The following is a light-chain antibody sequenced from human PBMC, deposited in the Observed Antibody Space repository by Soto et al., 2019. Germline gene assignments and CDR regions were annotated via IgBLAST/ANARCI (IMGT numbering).Light chain of an antibody. Sequence: EIALTQSPGTLSLSPGERATLSCMASQSVSSSYLAWYQQKPGQAPRLLIYGAYSRATGSPDRFSGSGSGTDLTLTISSLEPEDFALYYCQQYGSSPYTFGQGTKLEIK. CDR3: QQYGSSPYT. CDR2: GAY. CDR1: QSVSSSY. V-gene: IGKV3-20*01. J-gene: IGKJ2*01.